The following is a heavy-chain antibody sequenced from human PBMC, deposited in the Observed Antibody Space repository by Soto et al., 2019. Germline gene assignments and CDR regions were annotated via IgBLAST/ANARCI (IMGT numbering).Heavy chain of an antibody. CDR2: INYDGSST. D-gene: IGHD3-10*01. V-gene: IGHV3-74*01. Sequence: EVQLVESGGGLVQPWGSLRLSCAASGFTFSTYWMHCVRQAPGKGLVWVSRINYDGSSTDYADSVKGRFTISRDNAKNTLYLQMNTLTAEDTAVYYCTRGPRPTSVGTGAYWGQGTLVTVSS. J-gene: IGHJ4*02. CDR3: TRGPRPTSVGTGAY. CDR1: GFTFSTYW.